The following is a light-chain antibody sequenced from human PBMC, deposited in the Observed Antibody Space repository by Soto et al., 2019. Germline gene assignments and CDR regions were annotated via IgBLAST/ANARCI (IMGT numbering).Light chain of an antibody. CDR3: QVWDRYTRV. CDR1: SSNIGSNT. J-gene: IGLJ2*01. Sequence: QSVLTQPPSASGTPGQRVTISCSGSSSNIGSNTVNWYQQLPGTAPKLLIYSNNQRPSGVPDRFSGSNSGNTATLTISGTQAMDEADYYCQVWDRYTRVFGGGTKLTVL. CDR2: SNN. V-gene: IGLV1-44*01.